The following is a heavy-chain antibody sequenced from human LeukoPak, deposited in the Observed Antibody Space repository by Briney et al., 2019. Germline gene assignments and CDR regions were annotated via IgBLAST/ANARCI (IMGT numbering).Heavy chain of an antibody. CDR3: ARAYYDILTGYYVHYYYYMDV. CDR1: GYTFTSYD. Sequence: ASVKVSCKASGYTFTSYDINWVRQATGQGLEWMGWMNPNSGKTGYAQKFQGRVTMTRNTSISTAYMELSSLRSEDTAVYYCARAYYDILTGYYVHYYYYMDVWGKGTTVTVSS. J-gene: IGHJ6*03. V-gene: IGHV1-8*01. CDR2: MNPNSGKT. D-gene: IGHD3-9*01.